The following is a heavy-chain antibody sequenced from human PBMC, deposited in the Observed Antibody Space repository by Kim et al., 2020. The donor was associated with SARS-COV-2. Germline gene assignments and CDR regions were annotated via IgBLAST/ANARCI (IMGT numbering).Heavy chain of an antibody. CDR2: INPSGGST. CDR3: ARELSGYYYGDYFDY. V-gene: IGHV1-46*01. J-gene: IGHJ4*02. Sequence: ASVKVSCKASGYTFTSYYMHWVRQAPGQGLEWMGIINPSGGSTSYAQKFQGRVTMTRDTSTSTVYMELSSLRSEDTAVYYCARELSGYYYGDYFDYWGQGTLVTVSS. CDR1: GYTFTSYY. D-gene: IGHD3-22*01.